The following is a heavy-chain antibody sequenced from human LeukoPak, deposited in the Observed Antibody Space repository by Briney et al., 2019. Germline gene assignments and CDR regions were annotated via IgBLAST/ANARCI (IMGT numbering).Heavy chain of an antibody. J-gene: IGHJ3*02. V-gene: IGHV3-48*03. CDR3: ARPRGNAFDI. CDR2: ISSSGSTI. Sequence: GGSLRLSCAASGFTFSSYEMNWVRQAPGKGLEWVSYISSSGSTIYYADSVKGRFTISRDNAKNSLYLQMNSLRAEDTAVYYCARPRGNAFDIWGQGTMVTVSS. CDR1: GFTFSSYE.